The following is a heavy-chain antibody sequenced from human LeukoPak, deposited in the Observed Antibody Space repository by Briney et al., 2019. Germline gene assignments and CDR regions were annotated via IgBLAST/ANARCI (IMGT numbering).Heavy chain of an antibody. Sequence: PGGSLRLSCAASGFTFSSYWMSWVRQAPGKGLEWVANIKQDGSEKYYVDSVKGRFTISRDNAKNSLYLQMNSLRAEDTAVYYCARDGDVDDYYFDYWGQGTLVTVSS. J-gene: IGHJ4*02. D-gene: IGHD1-1*01. V-gene: IGHV3-7*01. CDR1: GFTFSSYW. CDR3: ARDGDVDDYYFDY. CDR2: IKQDGSEK.